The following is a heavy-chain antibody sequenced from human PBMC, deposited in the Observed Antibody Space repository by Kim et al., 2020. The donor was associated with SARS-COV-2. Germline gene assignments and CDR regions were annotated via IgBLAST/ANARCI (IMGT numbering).Heavy chain of an antibody. Sequence: SPSFQGQVTISADKSSSTAYLQWSSLKASDTAMYYCARGFTMVRGVLDVWGQGTTVTVSS. D-gene: IGHD3-10*01. V-gene: IGHV5-51*01. J-gene: IGHJ6*02. CDR3: ARGFTMVRGVLDV.